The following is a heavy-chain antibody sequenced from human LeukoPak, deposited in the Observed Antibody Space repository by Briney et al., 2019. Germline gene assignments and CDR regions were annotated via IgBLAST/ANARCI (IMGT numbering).Heavy chain of an antibody. CDR1: GYTFTSYY. CDR2: INPSGGSI. D-gene: IGHD2-2*01. Sequence: ASVKVSCKASGYTFTSYYMHWMRQAPAHGLEWMEIINPSGGSISYAQKFQGRVTMTRDTSRSTVYMELSSLRSEDTAVYYCARVPLYCSSTSCFDYWGQGTLVTVSS. V-gene: IGHV1-46*01. J-gene: IGHJ4*02. CDR3: ARVPLYCSSTSCFDY.